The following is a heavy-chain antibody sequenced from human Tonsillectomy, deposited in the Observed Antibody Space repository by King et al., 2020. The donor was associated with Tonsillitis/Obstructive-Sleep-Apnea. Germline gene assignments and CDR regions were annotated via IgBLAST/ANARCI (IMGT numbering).Heavy chain of an antibody. V-gene: IGHV4-59*08. Sequence: VQLQESGPGLVKPSETLSLTCTVSGGPISSYYWSWIRQPPGKGLGWVGYIYYSGSTNYNPSLKSRVTISVDTSKTQFPLKLSSVTAAGTAVYYCASSLPPVDTFDYWGQGTLVTVSS. J-gene: IGHJ4*02. D-gene: IGHD5-18*01. CDR2: IYYSGST. CDR1: GGPISSYY. CDR3: ASSLPPVDTFDY.